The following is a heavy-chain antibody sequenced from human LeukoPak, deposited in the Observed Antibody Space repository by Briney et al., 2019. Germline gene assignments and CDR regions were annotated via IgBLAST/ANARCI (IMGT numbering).Heavy chain of an antibody. V-gene: IGHV3-30*18. Sequence: GGSLRLSCAASGFTFSSYGMHWVRQAPGKGLEWVAVISYDGSNKYYADSVKGRFTISRDNSKNTLYLQMNSLRAEDTAVYYCAKVALVAGGGFDYWGQGTLVTVSS. CDR3: AKVALVAGGGFDY. CDR2: ISYDGSNK. CDR1: GFTFSSYG. D-gene: IGHD2-15*01. J-gene: IGHJ4*02.